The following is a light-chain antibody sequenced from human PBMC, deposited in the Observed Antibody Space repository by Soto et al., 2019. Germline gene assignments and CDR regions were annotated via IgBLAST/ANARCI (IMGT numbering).Light chain of an antibody. CDR3: SSHGGTNNFVV. CDR1: SSDVGAYNY. CDR2: EVT. V-gene: IGLV2-8*01. Sequence: QSALTQPPSASGSPGQSVTISCTGTSSDVGAYNYVSWYQQHPGKAPKVIIYEVTKRPSGVPDRFSGSKSGNTASLTVSGLQAEDEDDYYCSSHGGTNNFVVFGGGTKLTVL. J-gene: IGLJ2*01.